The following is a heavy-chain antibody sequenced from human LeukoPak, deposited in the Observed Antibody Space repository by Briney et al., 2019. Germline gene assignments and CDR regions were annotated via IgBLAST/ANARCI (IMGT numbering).Heavy chain of an antibody. CDR3: AGYGSGSYYKAFDF. CDR2: IYYSGST. V-gene: IGHV4-31*03. Sequence: PSETLSLTCTVPGGSISSGGYYWSWIRQHPGKGLEWIGYIYYSGSTYYNPSLKSRVTISVDTSKNQFSLKLTSMTAADTAVYYCAGYGSGSYYKAFDFWGQGILVTVSS. D-gene: IGHD3-10*01. CDR1: GGSISSGGYY. J-gene: IGHJ4*02.